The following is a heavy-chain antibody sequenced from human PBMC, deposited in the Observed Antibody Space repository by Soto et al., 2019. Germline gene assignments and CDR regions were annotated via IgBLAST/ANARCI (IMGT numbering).Heavy chain of an antibody. CDR3: ARVFQRGYSYGLFDY. V-gene: IGHV3-11*01. CDR2: ISSSGSTI. J-gene: IGHJ4*02. D-gene: IGHD5-18*01. CDR1: GFTFSDYY. Sequence: PGGSLRLSCAASGFTFSDYYMSWIRQAPGKGLEWVSYISSSGSTIYYADSVKGRFTISRDNAKNSLYLQMNSLRAEDTAVYYCARVFQRGYSYGLFDYWGQGTLVTVSS.